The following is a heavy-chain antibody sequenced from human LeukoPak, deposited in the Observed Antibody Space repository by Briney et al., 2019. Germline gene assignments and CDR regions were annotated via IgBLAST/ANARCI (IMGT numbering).Heavy chain of an antibody. CDR1: GFTFSTYE. CDR2: IHSSRPIT. Sequence: GGSLRLSCAASGFTFSTYEMNWVRQAPGKGLEWISYIHSSRPITHYADSVKGRFTISRDNAKNSLYLQMNSLRAEDTAVYYCEREAPDPFDYWGQGTLVTVSS. V-gene: IGHV3-48*03. J-gene: IGHJ4*02. CDR3: EREAPDPFDY.